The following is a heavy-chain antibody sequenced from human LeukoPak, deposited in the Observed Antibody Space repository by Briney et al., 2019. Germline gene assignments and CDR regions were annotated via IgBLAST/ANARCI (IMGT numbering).Heavy chain of an antibody. Sequence: SETLSLTCTVSGGSISSSSYYWGCIRQPPGKGLEWIGSIYYSGSTYYNPPLKSRVTISVDTSKNQFSLKLSSVTAADTAVYYCARHAMTTVTTNWFDPWGQGTLVTVSS. V-gene: IGHV4-39*01. CDR1: GGSISSSSYY. CDR2: IYYSGST. CDR3: ARHAMTTVTTNWFDP. J-gene: IGHJ5*02. D-gene: IGHD4-17*01.